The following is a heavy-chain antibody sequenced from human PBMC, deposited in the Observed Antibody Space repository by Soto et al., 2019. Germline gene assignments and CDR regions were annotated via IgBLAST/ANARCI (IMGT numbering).Heavy chain of an antibody. V-gene: IGHV3-66*01. CDR3: APGFIQDAGAY. CDR1: GFSVSDYY. D-gene: IGHD2-15*01. CDR2: IYSGGST. J-gene: IGHJ4*02. Sequence: PGGSLRLSCAASGFSVSDYYMNWVRQAPGKGLEWVSVIYSGGSTFYADSVKGRFIISRDNSKNTLYLQMNSLRAEDTAVYYCAPGFIQDAGAYWGQGTLVTVSS.